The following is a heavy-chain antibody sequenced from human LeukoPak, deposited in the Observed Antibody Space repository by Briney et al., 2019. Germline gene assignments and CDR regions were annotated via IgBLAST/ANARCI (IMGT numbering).Heavy chain of an antibody. CDR2: ISAYNGNT. CDR3: ARISLHGWFGGTYYFDY. V-gene: IGHV1-18*01. D-gene: IGHD3-10*01. J-gene: IGHJ4*02. Sequence: ASVKVSCKASGYTFTSYGISWVRQAPGQGLEWMGWISAYNGNTNYAQKLQGRVTMTTDTSTSTAYMELRSLRSDDTAVYYCARISLHGWFGGTYYFDYWGQGTLVTVSS. CDR1: GYTFTSYG.